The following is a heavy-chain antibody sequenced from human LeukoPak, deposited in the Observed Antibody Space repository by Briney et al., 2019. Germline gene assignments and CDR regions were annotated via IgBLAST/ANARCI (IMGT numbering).Heavy chain of an antibody. D-gene: IGHD6-19*01. V-gene: IGHV3-21*01. Sequence: GGSLRLSCAGSGFTFSRYSMNWFRQAPGKGLERVSSISSSGSYIFYADSVKGRFTISRDNANNSLYLQMSSLRAEDTAVYYCARDAQWLVPEGYYFYMDVWGKGTTVTVSS. J-gene: IGHJ6*03. CDR2: ISSSGSYI. CDR1: GFTFSRYS. CDR3: ARDAQWLVPEGYYFYMDV.